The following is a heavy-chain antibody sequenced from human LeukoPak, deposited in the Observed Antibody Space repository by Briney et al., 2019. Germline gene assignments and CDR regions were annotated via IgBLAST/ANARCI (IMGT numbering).Heavy chain of an antibody. CDR2: IIPIFGTA. V-gene: IGHV1-69*05. CDR3: ARGIPTTIAGIAFDI. J-gene: IGHJ3*02. CDR1: GGTFSSYA. D-gene: IGHD6-13*01. Sequence: SVWVSCKASGGTFSSYAISWVRQAPGQGLEWMGGIIPIFGTANYAQKFQGRVTITTDESTSTAYMELSSLRSEDTAVYYCARGIPTTIAGIAFDIWGQGTMVTVSS.